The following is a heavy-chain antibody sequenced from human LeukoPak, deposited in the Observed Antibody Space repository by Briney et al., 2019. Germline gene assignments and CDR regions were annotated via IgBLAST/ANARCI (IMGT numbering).Heavy chain of an antibody. V-gene: IGHV3-53*01. CDR3: AKSSNPYASGSYCAFCNY. CDR1: GVTVSCYS. D-gene: IGHD3-10*01. Sequence: PGASLRLSCAASGVTVSCYSISCVRQAPGKGLNWASANYSGGSTYYADSVKGRSTISRDNSKNTLYLQMNSLRAKDTDVYYCAKSSNPYASGSYCAFCNYWGQGTLVTVSS. CDR2: NYSGGST. J-gene: IGHJ4*02.